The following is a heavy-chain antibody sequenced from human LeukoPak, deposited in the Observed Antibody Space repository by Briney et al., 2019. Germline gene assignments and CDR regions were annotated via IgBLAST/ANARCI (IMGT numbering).Heavy chain of an antibody. J-gene: IGHJ4*02. CDR2: ISWNSGSI. V-gene: IGHV3-9*01. D-gene: IGHD3-16*01. CDR3: ATSGGY. Sequence: GGSLRLSCAASGFTFDDYAMHWVRQAPGKGLEWVSGISWNSGSIGYADSVKGRFTISRDNAKNSLYLQMNSLRAEDTALYYCATSGGYWGQETLVTVSS. CDR1: GFTFDDYA.